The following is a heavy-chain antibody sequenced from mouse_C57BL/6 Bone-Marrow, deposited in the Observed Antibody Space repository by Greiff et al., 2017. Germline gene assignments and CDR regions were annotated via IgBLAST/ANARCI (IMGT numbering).Heavy chain of an antibody. Sequence: QVQLQQPGAELVKPGASVKLSCKASGYTFTSYWMHWVKQRPGQGLEWIGMIHPNSGSTNYNEKFKSKATLTVDKSSSTAYMQLSSLTSEDSAVYYCARTRLRRGAGWYFDVWGTGITVTVSS. CDR2: IHPNSGST. CDR1: GYTFTSYW. V-gene: IGHV1-64*01. D-gene: IGHD2-4*01. CDR3: ARTRLRRGAGWYFDV. J-gene: IGHJ1*03.